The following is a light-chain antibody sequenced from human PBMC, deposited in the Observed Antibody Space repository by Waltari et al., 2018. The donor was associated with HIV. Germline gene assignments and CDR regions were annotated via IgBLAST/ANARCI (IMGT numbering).Light chain of an antibody. Sequence: SYELTQPPSVSASPGQTARITCSGDALPKQKAYWYQQKQGQAPVLVIYKDTERPSGIPERFSGASSGTTVTLTISGVQAEDEASYYCQSTHSRGTYVVFGGGTKLTVL. CDR2: KDT. J-gene: IGLJ2*01. V-gene: IGLV3-25*03. CDR1: ALPKQK. CDR3: QSTHSRGTYVV.